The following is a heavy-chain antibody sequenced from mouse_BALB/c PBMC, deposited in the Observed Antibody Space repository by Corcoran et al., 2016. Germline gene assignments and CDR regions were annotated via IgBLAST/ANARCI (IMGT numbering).Heavy chain of an antibody. J-gene: IGHJ4*01. V-gene: IGHV9-3-1*01. CDR2: INTYTGEP. Sequence: QIQLVQSGPELKKPGETVKISCKASGYTFTNYGMNWVKKAPGKGLKWMGWINTYTGEPTYADDFKGRFAFSLETSASTAYLQINNLKNEDTATYFCARYDYFYAMDYWGQGTSVTVSS. CDR1: GYTFTNYG. D-gene: IGHD2-4*01. CDR3: ARYDYFYAMDY.